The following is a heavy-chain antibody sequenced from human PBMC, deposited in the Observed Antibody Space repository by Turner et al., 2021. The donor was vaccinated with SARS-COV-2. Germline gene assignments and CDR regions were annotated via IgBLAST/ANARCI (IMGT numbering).Heavy chain of an antibody. CDR2: IYSGGST. CDR3: AREAAAGNFHGWFDP. J-gene: IGHJ5*02. CDR1: GFTVSSNY. Sequence: ELQLVESGGGLVQPGGSLRLSCSASGFTVSSNYMSWVRQAPGKGLEWVSVIYSGGSTYYADSVKGRFTISRDNSKNTLYLQMNSLRVEDTAVYSCAREAAAGNFHGWFDPWGQGTLVTVSS. D-gene: IGHD6-13*01. V-gene: IGHV3-66*01.